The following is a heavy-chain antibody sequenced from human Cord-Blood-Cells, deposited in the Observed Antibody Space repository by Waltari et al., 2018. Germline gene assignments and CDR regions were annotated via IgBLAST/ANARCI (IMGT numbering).Heavy chain of an antibody. Sequence: QVQLVESGGGVVQPGRSLRLSCAASGFTFSSYAMHWVRQAPGKGVGLVAVTSNNGSNKYYADSVKGRFTISRDNSKNTLYLQMNSLRAEDTAVYYCARELLLWFGEFDYWGQGTLVTVSS. J-gene: IGHJ4*02. D-gene: IGHD3-10*01. V-gene: IGHV3-30*04. CDR3: ARELLLWFGEFDY. CDR2: TSNNGSNK. CDR1: GFTFSSYA.